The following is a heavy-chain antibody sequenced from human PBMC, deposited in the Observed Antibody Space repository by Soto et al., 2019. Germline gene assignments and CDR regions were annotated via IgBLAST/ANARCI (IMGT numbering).Heavy chain of an antibody. J-gene: IGHJ4*02. D-gene: IGHD3-3*01. CDR1: GYNFAGYW. V-gene: IGHV5-51*03. Sequence: GESLKIACNGSGYNFAGYWIAWVRQMPGKGLELMGIIYPSDSDTRYRPSFQGQVTISADKSISSAYLQWSSLRASDTAMYYCARGGVSTRTFDYWGQGTPVTVSS. CDR3: ARGGVSTRTFDY. CDR2: IYPSDSDT.